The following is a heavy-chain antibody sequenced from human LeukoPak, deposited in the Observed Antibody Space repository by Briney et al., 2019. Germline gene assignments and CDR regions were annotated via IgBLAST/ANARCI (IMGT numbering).Heavy chain of an antibody. Sequence: GRSLRLSCAASGFTFSCYAMHWVRQAPGKGLEWVAVISYDGSNKYYADSVKGRFTISRDNSKNTLYLQMNSLRAEDTAVYYCARETGMVNWGQGTLVTVSS. CDR3: ARETGMVN. J-gene: IGHJ4*02. D-gene: IGHD5-18*01. V-gene: IGHV3-30-3*01. CDR1: GFTFSCYA. CDR2: ISYDGSNK.